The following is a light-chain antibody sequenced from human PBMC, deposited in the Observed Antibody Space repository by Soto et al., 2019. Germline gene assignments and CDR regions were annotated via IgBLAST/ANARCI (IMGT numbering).Light chain of an antibody. CDR2: GTN. J-gene: IGLJ3*02. Sequence: QYVLTQPPSVCGAPGQRVTISCTRSRSNIGAGYDVHWYQQLPGTAPKLLIYGTNNRPSGVPDRFSGSKSGMSASLAITGLQAADEANYYCQSYDNSLSGSRVFGGGTKLTV. CDR3: QSYDNSLSGSRV. V-gene: IGLV1-40*01. CDR1: RSNIGAGYD.